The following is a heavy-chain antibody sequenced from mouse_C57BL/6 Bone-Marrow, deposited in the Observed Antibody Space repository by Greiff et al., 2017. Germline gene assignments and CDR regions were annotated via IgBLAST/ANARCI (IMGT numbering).Heavy chain of an antibody. CDR3: ARAPGWALYY. J-gene: IGHJ4*01. CDR2: ISNLAYSI. V-gene: IGHV5-15*01. CDR1: GFTFSDYG. D-gene: IGHD3-1*01. Sequence: EVKLVESGGGLVQPGGSLKLSCAASGFTFSDYGMAWVRQAPRKGPEWVAVISNLAYSIYYADTLTGRFTISRENAKNTLYLEMSSLRSEDTAMYYCARAPGWALYYWGRGTSDTVSS.